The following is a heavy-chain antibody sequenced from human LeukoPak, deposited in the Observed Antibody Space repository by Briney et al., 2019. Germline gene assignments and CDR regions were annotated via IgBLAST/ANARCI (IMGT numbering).Heavy chain of an antibody. D-gene: IGHD3-22*01. V-gene: IGHV3-9*01. CDR3: AKGNYYDSSGLDY. CDR1: GFTFDDYA. Sequence: GGSLRLSCAASGFTFDDYAMHWVRQAPGKGLEWVSGISWNSGSIGYADSVKGRFTISRDNAKNSLYLQMNSLRAEDTALYYCAKGNYYDSSGLDYWGQGTLVTVSS. J-gene: IGHJ4*02. CDR2: ISWNSGSI.